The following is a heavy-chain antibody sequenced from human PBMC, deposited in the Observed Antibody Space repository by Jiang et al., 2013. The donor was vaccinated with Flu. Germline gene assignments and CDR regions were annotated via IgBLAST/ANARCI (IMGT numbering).Heavy chain of an antibody. CDR2: IIPILGIA. CDR1: GGTFSSYA. D-gene: IGHD1-7*01. Sequence: SGAEVKKPGSSVKVSCKASGGTFSSYAISWVRQAPGQGLEWMGRIIPILGIANYAQKFQGRVTITADKSTSTVYMELSSLRSEDTAVYYCASSGTRGLWGAHAWNFDYWGQGTLVTVSS. J-gene: IGHJ4*02. CDR3: ASSGTRGLWGAHAWNFDY. V-gene: IGHV1-69*04.